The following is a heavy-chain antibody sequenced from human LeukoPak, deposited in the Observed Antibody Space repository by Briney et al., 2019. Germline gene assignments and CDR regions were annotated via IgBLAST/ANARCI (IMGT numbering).Heavy chain of an antibody. J-gene: IGHJ4*02. CDR3: ARRGYSSGPAGD. CDR2: IYYSGST. D-gene: IGHD6-19*01. Sequence: SEALSLTCTVSGGSISSSSYYWGWIRQPPGKGLEWIGSIYYSGSTYYNPSLKSRVTISVDTSKNQFSLKLSSVTAADTAVYYCARRGYSSGPAGDWGQGTLVTVSS. V-gene: IGHV4-39*01. CDR1: GGSISSSSYY.